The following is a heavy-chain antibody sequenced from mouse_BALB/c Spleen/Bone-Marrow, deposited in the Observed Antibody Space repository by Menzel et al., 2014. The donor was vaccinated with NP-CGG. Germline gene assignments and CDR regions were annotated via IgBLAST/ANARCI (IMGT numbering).Heavy chain of an antibody. CDR2: IYPGDGDT. Sequence: VQLQQSGLELVKPGASVKISCKASGYAFSSSWMNWVKQRPGQGLEWIGRIYPGDGDTNYNGKSKGKATLTADKSSSTAYMQLSSLTSVVSAVYFCARGGLGLDYWGQGTTLTVSS. V-gene: IGHV1-82*01. D-gene: IGHD3-3*01. CDR1: GYAFSSSW. J-gene: IGHJ2*01. CDR3: ARGGLGLDY.